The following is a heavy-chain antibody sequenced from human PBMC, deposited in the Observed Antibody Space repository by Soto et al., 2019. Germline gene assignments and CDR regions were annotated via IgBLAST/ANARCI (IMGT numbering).Heavy chain of an antibody. CDR1: GYTFTSYG. CDR2: ISAYNGNT. Sequence: ASVKVSCKASGYTFTSYGISWVRQAPGQGLEWMGWISAYNGNTNYAQKLQGRVTMTTDTSTSTVYMELRSLRSEDTAVYYCARVHVVAASPDFDYWGQGTLVTVSS. D-gene: IGHD2-15*01. V-gene: IGHV1-18*01. J-gene: IGHJ4*02. CDR3: ARVHVVAASPDFDY.